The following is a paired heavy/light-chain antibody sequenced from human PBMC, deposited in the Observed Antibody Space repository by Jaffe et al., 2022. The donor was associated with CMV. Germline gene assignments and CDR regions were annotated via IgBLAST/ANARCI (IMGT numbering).Heavy chain of an antibody. D-gene: IGHD1-1*01. J-gene: IGHJ4*02. Sequence: EVQLVESGGAMVQPGGSLRLSCAASGFIFSSYWMNWVRQAPGKGLEWVANIKQDGSDAYYLDSVKGRFTVSRDNAKQSLYLQMNSLRAEDTAVYYCAKSGTTHWTNDYWGQGTLLTVSS. CDR1: GFIFSSYW. CDR2: IKQDGSDA. V-gene: IGHV3-7*03. CDR3: AKSGTTHWTNDY.
Light chain of an antibody. CDR2: EDN. CDR3: GTWDRSLTAGV. CDR1: SSNVGTND. J-gene: IGLJ3*02. V-gene: IGLV1-51*02. Sequence: QSVLTQPPSVSAAPGQKVTISCSGSSSNVGTNDVSWYQQIPGTAPKTLIYEDNKRPSGIPDRFSGSKSGTSATLGITGLQTGDEADYYCGTWDRSLTAGVFGGGTKLTVL.